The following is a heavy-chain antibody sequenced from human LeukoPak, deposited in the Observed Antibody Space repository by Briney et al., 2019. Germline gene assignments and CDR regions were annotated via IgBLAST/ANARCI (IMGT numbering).Heavy chain of an antibody. J-gene: IGHJ5*02. CDR1: GGSFSGYY. D-gene: IGHD2-8*02. Sequence: SETLSLTCAVYGGSFSGYYWSWIRQPPGKGLEWIGEINHSGSTNYNPSLKSRVTISVDTSKNQFSLKLSFVTAADTAVYYCARKGWWYNWFDPWGQGTLVTVSS. CDR2: INHSGST. CDR3: ARKGWWYNWFDP. V-gene: IGHV4-34*01.